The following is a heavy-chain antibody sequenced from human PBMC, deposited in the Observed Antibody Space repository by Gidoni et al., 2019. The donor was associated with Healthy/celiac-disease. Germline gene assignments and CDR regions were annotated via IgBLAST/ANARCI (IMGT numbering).Heavy chain of an antibody. CDR3: ASGTTDAFDI. V-gene: IGHV4-38-2*01. CDR1: GYSISSGYY. D-gene: IGHD1-1*01. J-gene: IGHJ3*02. Sequence: QLQLQESGPGLVKPSETLSLTCAVSGYSISSGYYWGWIRQPPGKGLEWIGSIYHSGSTYYNPSLKSRVTISVDTSKNQFSLKLSSVTAADTAVYYCASGTTDAFDIWGQGTMVTVSS. CDR2: IYHSGST.